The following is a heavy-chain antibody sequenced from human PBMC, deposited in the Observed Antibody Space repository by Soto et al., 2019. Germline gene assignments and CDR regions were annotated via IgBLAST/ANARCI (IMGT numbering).Heavy chain of an antibody. V-gene: IGHV1-69*02. CDR3: ASLAGYSYGYWLDY. CDR2: IIPILGIA. CDR1: GGTFSSYT. D-gene: IGHD5-18*01. J-gene: IGHJ4*02. Sequence: SVKVSCKASGGTFSSYTISWVRQAPGQGLEWMGRIIPILGIANYAQKFQGRVTITADKSTSTAYMELSSLGSEDTAVYYCASLAGYSYGYWLDYWGQGTLVTVSS.